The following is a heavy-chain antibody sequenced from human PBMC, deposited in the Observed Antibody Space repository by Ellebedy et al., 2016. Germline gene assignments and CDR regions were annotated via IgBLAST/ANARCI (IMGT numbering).Heavy chain of an antibody. D-gene: IGHD3-3*01. Sequence: SETLSLTCAVSGGSISSSNWWSCVRQPPGKGLEWIGEIYHSGSTNYNPSLKSRVTISVDRSKNQFSLKLSSLTAADTAVYYCAREIAIFGAGGGLDYWGQGTLVTVSS. V-gene: IGHV4-4*02. J-gene: IGHJ4*02. CDR2: IYHSGST. CDR1: GGSISSSNW. CDR3: AREIAIFGAGGGLDY.